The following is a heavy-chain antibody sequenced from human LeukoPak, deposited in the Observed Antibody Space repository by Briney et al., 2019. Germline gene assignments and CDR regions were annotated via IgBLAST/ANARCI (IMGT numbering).Heavy chain of an antibody. J-gene: IGHJ3*02. V-gene: IGHV3-11*05. CDR3: ARVIAAAGYDAFDI. Sequence: GGSLRLSCAASGFTFSDHFMSWIRQAPGKGLEWISYISSSSNNIQYAESVRGRFTISRDNAKNSLYLQMNSLRAEDTAVYYCARVIAAAGYDAFDIWGQGTMVTVSS. CDR1: GFTFSDHF. D-gene: IGHD6-13*01. CDR2: ISSSSNNI.